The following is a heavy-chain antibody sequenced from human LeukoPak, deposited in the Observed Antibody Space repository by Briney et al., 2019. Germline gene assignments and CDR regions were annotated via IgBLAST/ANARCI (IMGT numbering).Heavy chain of an antibody. J-gene: IGHJ4*02. CDR2: ISSGGTTM. CDR3: ARWYYYGSGIFDY. V-gene: IGHV3-11*01. CDR1: GFTFSNYP. Sequence: GGSLRLSCAASGFTFSNYPMSWIRQAPGKGLEWVSYISSGGTTMYYADSVKGRFTISRDNAKNSLHLQMNSLRAEDTAVYYCARWYYYGSGIFDYWGQGTLVTVSS. D-gene: IGHD3-10*01.